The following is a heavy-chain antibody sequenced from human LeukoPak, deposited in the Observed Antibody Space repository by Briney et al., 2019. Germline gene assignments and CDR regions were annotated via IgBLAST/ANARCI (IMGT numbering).Heavy chain of an antibody. V-gene: IGHV3-23*01. CDR3: AKKPAIIKYPFDN. D-gene: IGHD5-24*01. CDR1: GFTFSSYA. Sequence: PGGSLRLSCAGSGFTFSSYALGWVRQAPGKGLEFVAVLSASGDYTEYADSVTGRFTISRDTSQNTLFLEMNSLRVEDTALYHCAKKPAIIKYPFDNWGQGTLVTVSS. J-gene: IGHJ4*02. CDR2: LSASGDYT.